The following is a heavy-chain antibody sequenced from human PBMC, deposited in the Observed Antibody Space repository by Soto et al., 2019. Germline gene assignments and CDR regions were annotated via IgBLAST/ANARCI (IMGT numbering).Heavy chain of an antibody. V-gene: IGHV1-24*01. CDR3: ARGIKYGDYSRWFGP. Sequence: ASVKVSCKVFGYTLTELSMHWVRQAPGKGLEWMGGFDPEDGETIYAQKFQGRVTLARNTSISTAYMELSSLRSEDTAVYYCARGIKYGDYSRWFGPWGQGTLVTVSS. CDR2: FDPEDGET. D-gene: IGHD4-17*01. J-gene: IGHJ5*02. CDR1: GYTLTELS.